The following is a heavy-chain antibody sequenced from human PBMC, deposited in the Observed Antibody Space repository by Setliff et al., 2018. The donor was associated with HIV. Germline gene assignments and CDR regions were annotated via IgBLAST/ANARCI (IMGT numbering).Heavy chain of an antibody. CDR2: IYHSGIT. CDR3: ARASGDAYRHPRDYNYYYMDV. CDR1: GGSISSGAYY. D-gene: IGHD4-4*01. J-gene: IGHJ6*03. Sequence: SETLSLTCTVSGGSISSGAYYWTWIRQQPGKGLEWIGYIYHSGITYYNPSLKSRINISVDTSKNQFSLNLSSVTAADTAVYFCARASGDAYRHPRDYNYYYMDVWGKGDMVTAP. V-gene: IGHV4-31*03.